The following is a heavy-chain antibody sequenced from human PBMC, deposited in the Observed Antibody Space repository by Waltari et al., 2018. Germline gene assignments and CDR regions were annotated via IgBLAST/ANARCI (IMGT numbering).Heavy chain of an antibody. CDR1: GGTFSSYP. CDR3: ARSYGDYVFDY. J-gene: IGHJ4*02. V-gene: IGHV1-69*02. D-gene: IGHD4-17*01. Sequence: QVQLVQSGAEVKTPGSSVKVSCKASGGTFSSYPISWGRQAPGQGLEWRGRIIPSLGIENDAQKCQGRVTITADKSTSTAYMALSSLRAEDTAVYYCARSYGDYVFDYWGQGTLVTVSS. CDR2: IIPSLGIE.